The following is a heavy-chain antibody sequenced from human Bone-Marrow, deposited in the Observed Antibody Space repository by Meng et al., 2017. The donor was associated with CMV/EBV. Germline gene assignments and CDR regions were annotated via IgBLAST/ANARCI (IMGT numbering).Heavy chain of an antibody. CDR1: GYTFTGYY. J-gene: IGHJ4*02. CDR2: INPNSGGT. D-gene: IGHD1-26*01. V-gene: IGHV1-2*02. CDR3: ARAGGGSYPFDY. Sequence: QLLRVQSGAEVKKPGALVKFSCKASGYTFTGYYMHWVRQAPGQGLELMGWINPNSGGTNYAQKFQGRVTITADESTSTAYMELSSLRSEDTAVYYCARAGGGSYPFDYGGQGTLVTVSS.